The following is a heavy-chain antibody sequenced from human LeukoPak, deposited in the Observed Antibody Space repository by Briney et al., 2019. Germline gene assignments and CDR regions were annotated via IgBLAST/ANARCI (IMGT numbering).Heavy chain of an antibody. Sequence: GGSLRLSCAASGFTFSSYAMSWVRQAPGKGPEWVSAISGSGGSTYYADSVKGRFTISRDNSKNTLYLQMNSLRAEDTAVYYCAKDFYGSGWHLYNWFDPWGQGTLVTVSS. J-gene: IGHJ5*02. CDR1: GFTFSSYA. CDR2: ISGSGGST. CDR3: AKDFYGSGWHLYNWFDP. D-gene: IGHD6-19*01. V-gene: IGHV3-23*01.